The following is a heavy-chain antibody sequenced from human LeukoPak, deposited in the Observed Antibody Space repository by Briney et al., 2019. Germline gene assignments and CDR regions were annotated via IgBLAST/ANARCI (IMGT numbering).Heavy chain of an antibody. J-gene: IGHJ3*02. CDR2: VFTSGST. Sequence: PSETLSLTCTVSGISISSGNNYWSWIRPPAGEGLEWGGRVFTSGSTNYPPSFKSRVTISVDTSKKQLSQRLSSVTAADTPVYYCARDLPGQYGFDIWGQGTMVTVSS. V-gene: IGHV4-61*02. D-gene: IGHD1-14*01. CDR1: GISISSGNNY. CDR3: ARDLPGQYGFDI.